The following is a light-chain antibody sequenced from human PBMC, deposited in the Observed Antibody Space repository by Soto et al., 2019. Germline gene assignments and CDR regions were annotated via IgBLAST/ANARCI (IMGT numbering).Light chain of an antibody. CDR1: QTVYSN. V-gene: IGKV3-15*01. Sequence: IGMRQSPSTRSLSPGERATLSCRASQTVYSNVAWYQQRPGQPPRLLIYRASSRATGIPARFSGSGSGTEFTLTINSLQSEDFGVYYCHQYNNWPPSTFGQGTRLEIK. CDR3: HQYNNWPPST. J-gene: IGKJ5*01. CDR2: RAS.